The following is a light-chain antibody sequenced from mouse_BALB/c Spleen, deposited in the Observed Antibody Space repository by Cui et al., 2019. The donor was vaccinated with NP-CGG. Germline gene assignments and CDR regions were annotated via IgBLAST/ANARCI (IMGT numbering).Light chain of an antibody. V-gene: IGLV1*01. J-gene: IGLJ1*01. CDR2: GSN. CDR1: TGAVTTNNF. Sequence: VVTEVSALTTSPGETVTLTCRSSTGAVTTNNFANWVQEKPDHLFTGLIGGSNNRAPGVPARFSGSLIGDKAALTITGAQTEDEAIYFCALWYSNHWVFGGGTKLTVL. CDR3: ALWYSNHWV.